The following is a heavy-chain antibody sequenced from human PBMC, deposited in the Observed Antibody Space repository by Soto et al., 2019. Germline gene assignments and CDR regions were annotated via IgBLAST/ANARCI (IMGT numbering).Heavy chain of an antibody. CDR2: ISNDGSDT. Sequence: EVQLVESGGGLVQPGGSLRLSCAASGLPFGDNWMHWVRQAPGKGLVWVSRISNDGSDTTYVDSVRGRFTVSRDNAKNTLYLQVNSLRAEDTAVYYCARDSYSSATHWGHGTLVTVSS. CDR3: ARDSYSSATH. CDR1: GLPFGDNW. D-gene: IGHD4-4*01. V-gene: IGHV3-74*01. J-gene: IGHJ4*01.